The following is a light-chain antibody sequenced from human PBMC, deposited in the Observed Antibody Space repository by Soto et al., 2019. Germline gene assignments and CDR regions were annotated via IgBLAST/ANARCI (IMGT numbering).Light chain of an antibody. CDR2: DVS. CDR3: SSYTSSTTGVV. Sequence: QPVLTQPASVSGSPGQSITISCTGTSSDVGGYNYVSWYQQHPDKAPKLIIYDVSNRPSGVSNRFSGSKSGNTASLTISGLQAEDEADYYCSSYTSSTTGVVFGGGTKLTVL. J-gene: IGLJ2*01. CDR1: SSDVGGYNY. V-gene: IGLV2-14*03.